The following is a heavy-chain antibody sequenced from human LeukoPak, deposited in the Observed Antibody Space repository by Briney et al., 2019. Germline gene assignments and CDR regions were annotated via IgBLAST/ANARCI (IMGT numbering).Heavy chain of an antibody. V-gene: IGHV1-69*06. CDR3: ARDCSRFGEWNFDY. CDR1: GGTFSSYA. Sequence: SVKVSCKASGGTFSSYAISWVRQAPGQGLEWMGGIIPIFGTANYAQKFQGRVTITADKSTSTAYMELSSLRSEDTAVYYCARDCSRFGEWNFDYWGQGTLVTVSS. CDR2: IIPIFGTA. D-gene: IGHD3-10*01. J-gene: IGHJ4*02.